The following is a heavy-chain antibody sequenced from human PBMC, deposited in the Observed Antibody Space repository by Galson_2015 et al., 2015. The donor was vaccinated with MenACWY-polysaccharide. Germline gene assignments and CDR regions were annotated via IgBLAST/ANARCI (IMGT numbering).Heavy chain of an antibody. Sequence: YGGTTEYAASVKGRFTISRDDSKSIAYLQMNSLKTEDTAVYYCTRVVVVVAPYYFDYWGQGTLVTVSS. V-gene: IGHV3-49*02. CDR3: TRVVVVVAPYYFDY. CDR2: YGGTT. D-gene: IGHD2-15*01. J-gene: IGHJ4*02.